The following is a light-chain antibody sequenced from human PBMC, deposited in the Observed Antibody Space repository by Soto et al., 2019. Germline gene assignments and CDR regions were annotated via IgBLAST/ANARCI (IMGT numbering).Light chain of an antibody. J-gene: IGLJ2*01. Sequence: QSVLTQPPSASATPGQRVTISCSGSNSNIGTNTVNWYQQLPGTAPKLLIYNNNRRSSGVPDRFSGSKSGTGASLAISGLQSEDEAEYYCAVWDDSLDAVVFGGGTQLTVL. CDR1: NSNIGTNT. V-gene: IGLV1-44*01. CDR2: NNN. CDR3: AVWDDSLDAVV.